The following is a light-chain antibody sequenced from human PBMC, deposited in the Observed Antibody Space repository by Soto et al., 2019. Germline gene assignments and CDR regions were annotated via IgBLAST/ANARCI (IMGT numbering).Light chain of an antibody. J-gene: IGKJ1*01. CDR3: QQRSNWPPTWT. V-gene: IGKV3-11*01. Sequence: EIVLTQSPATLSLSPGERATLSCRASQSVSSYFAWYQQKPGQAPRLLISDASNRATGLPARFSGSGSGKDVTLTISSLEPEDFAVYYCQQRSNWPPTWTFGQGTKVEIK. CDR2: DAS. CDR1: QSVSSY.